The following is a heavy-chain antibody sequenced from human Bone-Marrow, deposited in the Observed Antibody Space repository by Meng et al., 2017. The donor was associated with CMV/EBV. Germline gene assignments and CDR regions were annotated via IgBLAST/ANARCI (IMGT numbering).Heavy chain of an antibody. Sequence: SETLSLTCAVYGGSFSGYYWSWIRQPPGKGLEWIGEINHSGSTNYNPSLKSRVTISVDTSKNQFSLKLSSVTAADTAVYYCARAPVPAGLNWFDPWGQGTLVTVSS. D-gene: IGHD2-2*01. CDR3: ARAPVPAGLNWFDP. CDR1: GGSFSGYY. J-gene: IGHJ5*02. CDR2: INHSGST. V-gene: IGHV4-34*01.